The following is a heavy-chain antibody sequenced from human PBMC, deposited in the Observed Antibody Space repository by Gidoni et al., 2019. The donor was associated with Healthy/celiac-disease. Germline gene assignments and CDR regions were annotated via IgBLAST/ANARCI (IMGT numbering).Heavy chain of an antibody. CDR3: VVQGVYYYYGMDV. V-gene: IGHV4-39*01. D-gene: IGHD3-10*01. J-gene: IGHJ6*02. Sequence: QLQLQESGPGLVKPSETLSLTCTVSGGSISSSSYYWGWIRQPPGKGLEWIGSIYYSGSTYYNPSLKSRGTISVDTSKNQFSLKLSSGTAADTAVYYCVVQGVYYYYGMDVWGQGTTVTVSS. CDR1: GGSISSSSYY. CDR2: IYYSGST.